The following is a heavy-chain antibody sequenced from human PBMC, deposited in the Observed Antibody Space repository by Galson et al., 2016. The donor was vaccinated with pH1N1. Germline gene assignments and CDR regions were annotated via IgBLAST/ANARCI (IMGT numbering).Heavy chain of an antibody. CDR3: ARDVDRAWFRAAYYYMDV. D-gene: IGHD3-10*01. CDR2: IDPYSGAT. Sequence: SVKVSCKASGYSFTDCFVHWVRQAHGQGLEWMGRIDPYSGATKYAQKFQGRVTMTRDTSVNTAYMDLSSLTSDDAAVYYCARDVDRAWFRAAYYYMDVWGNGTTVTVSS. V-gene: IGHV1-2*06. J-gene: IGHJ6*04. CDR1: GYSFTDCF.